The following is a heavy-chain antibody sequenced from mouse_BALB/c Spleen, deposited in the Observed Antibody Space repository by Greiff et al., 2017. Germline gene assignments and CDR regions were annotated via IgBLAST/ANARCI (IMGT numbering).Heavy chain of an antibody. CDR1: GFTFSSFG. Sequence: EVQRVESGGGLVQPGGSRKLSCAASGFTFSSFGMHWVRQAPEKGLEWVAYISSGSSTIYYADTVKGRFTISRDNPKNTLFLQMTSLRSEDTAMYYCARRGYGNYVMDYWGQGTSVTVSS. CDR2: ISSGSSTI. CDR3: ARRGYGNYVMDY. V-gene: IGHV5-17*02. D-gene: IGHD2-1*01. J-gene: IGHJ4*01.